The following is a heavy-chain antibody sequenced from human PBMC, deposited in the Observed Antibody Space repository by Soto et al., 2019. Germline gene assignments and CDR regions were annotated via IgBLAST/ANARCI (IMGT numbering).Heavy chain of an antibody. D-gene: IGHD4-17*01. CDR2: ISSSSSTI. V-gene: IGHV3-48*01. J-gene: IGHJ5*02. CDR1: GFTFSSYS. Sequence: EVQLVESGGGLVQPGGSLRLSCAASGFTFSSYSMNWVRQAPGKGLEWVSYISSSSSTIYYADSVKGRFTISRDNAKNSLYLQMNSLRAEDTAVYYCASRGRYPGMMTPVTTHWFDPWGQGTMVTVSS. CDR3: ASRGRYPGMMTPVTTHWFDP.